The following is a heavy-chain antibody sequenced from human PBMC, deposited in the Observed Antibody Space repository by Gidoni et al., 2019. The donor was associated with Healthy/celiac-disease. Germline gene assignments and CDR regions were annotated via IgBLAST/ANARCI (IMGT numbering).Heavy chain of an antibody. V-gene: IGHV4-59*01. D-gene: IGHD3-9*01. Sequence: QVQLQESGPGLVKPSQTLSLTCTVSGGSISSYYWSWFRQPPGKGLEWIGYISYSGSTNYNPSLKGRVTMSVDTSKNQFSLRLTSVTAADTAIHYCARDISGYSFDYWGQGTLVTVSS. CDR3: ARDISGYSFDY. CDR2: ISYSGST. J-gene: IGHJ4*02. CDR1: GGSISSYY.